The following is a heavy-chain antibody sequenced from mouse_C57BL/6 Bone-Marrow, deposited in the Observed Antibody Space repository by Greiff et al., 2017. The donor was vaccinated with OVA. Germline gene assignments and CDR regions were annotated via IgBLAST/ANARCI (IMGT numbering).Heavy chain of an antibody. V-gene: IGHV1-12*01. D-gene: IGHD1-1*01. J-gene: IGHJ2*01. CDR1: GYTFTSYN. Sequence: VQLQQSGPELVKPGASVKMSCKASGYTFTSYNMHWVKQTPRQGLEWIGAIYPGTGDTSYNQKFKGKAPLTVDKSSSTAYMQLSSLTSEDSAVYFCARGVLRCHYFDYWGQGTTLTVSS. CDR3: ARGVLRCHYFDY. CDR2: IYPGTGDT.